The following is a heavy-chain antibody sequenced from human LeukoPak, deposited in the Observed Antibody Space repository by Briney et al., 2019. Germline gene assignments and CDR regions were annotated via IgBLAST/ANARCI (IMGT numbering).Heavy chain of an antibody. CDR2: IRGGGRGT. Sequence: GGSLRLSCAASGFSFSSYAMSWVRQAPGKGLEWVSAIRGGGRGTYYADSVKGRFTISRDNSKNTLYLQMNSLRAEDTALYYCAKGGQMKTETTTEYYYYGMDVWGQGTTVTVSS. CDR1: GFSFSSYA. D-gene: IGHD2/OR15-2a*01. V-gene: IGHV3-23*01. J-gene: IGHJ6*02. CDR3: AKGGQMKTETTTEYYYYGMDV.